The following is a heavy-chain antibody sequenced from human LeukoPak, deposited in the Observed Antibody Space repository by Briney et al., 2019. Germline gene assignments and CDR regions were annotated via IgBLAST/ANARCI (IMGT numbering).Heavy chain of an antibody. CDR3: ARDRVAAADY. CDR1: GGSISSYY. J-gene: IGHJ4*02. Sequence: PSETLSLTCTVSGGSISSYYWSWIRQPAGKGLEWIGRIYTSGSTNYNPYLKSRVTMSVDTYKNKFSLKLSSVTAADTAVYYCARDRVAAADYWGQGTLVTVSS. D-gene: IGHD6-13*01. V-gene: IGHV4-4*07. CDR2: IYTSGST.